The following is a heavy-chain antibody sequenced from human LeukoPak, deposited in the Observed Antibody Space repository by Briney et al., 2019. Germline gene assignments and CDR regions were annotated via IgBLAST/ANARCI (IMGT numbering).Heavy chain of an antibody. CDR2: IYPGDSDT. CDR3: ASPSTVTQPYVAFDI. D-gene: IGHD4-17*01. V-gene: IGHV5-51*01. Sequence: GESLKISCKGSGYSFTSYWIGWVRQMPGKGLEWMGIIYPGDSDTRYSPSFQGQVTISADKSISTAYLQWSSLKASDTAMYYCASPSTVTQPYVAFDIWGQGTMVTVSS. CDR1: GYSFTSYW. J-gene: IGHJ3*02.